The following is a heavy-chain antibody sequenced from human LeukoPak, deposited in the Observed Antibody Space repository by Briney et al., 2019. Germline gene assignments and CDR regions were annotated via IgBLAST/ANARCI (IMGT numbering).Heavy chain of an antibody. CDR3: ARENRWLQSPFDY. Sequence: ASVKVSYKASGYTFTSYYMHWVRQAPGQELEWMGIINPSGGSTSYAQKFQGRVTMTRDTSTSTVYMELSSLRSGDTAVYYCARENRWLQSPFDYWGQGTLVTVSS. CDR2: INPSGGST. CDR1: GYTFTSYY. D-gene: IGHD5-24*01. V-gene: IGHV1-46*01. J-gene: IGHJ4*02.